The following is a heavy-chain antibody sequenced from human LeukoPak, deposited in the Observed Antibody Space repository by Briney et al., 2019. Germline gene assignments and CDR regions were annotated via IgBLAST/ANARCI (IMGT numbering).Heavy chain of an antibody. CDR1: GFTFSSYS. D-gene: IGHD5-24*01. V-gene: IGHV3-21*01. CDR2: ISSSSSYI. CDR3: ARDEEADGYKIFDY. Sequence: PGGSLRLSCAASGFTFSSYSMNWVRQAPGKGLEWVSSISSSSSYIYYADSVKGRFTISRDNAKNSLYLQMNGLRAEDTAVYYCARDEEADGYKIFDYWGQGTLVTVSS. J-gene: IGHJ4*02.